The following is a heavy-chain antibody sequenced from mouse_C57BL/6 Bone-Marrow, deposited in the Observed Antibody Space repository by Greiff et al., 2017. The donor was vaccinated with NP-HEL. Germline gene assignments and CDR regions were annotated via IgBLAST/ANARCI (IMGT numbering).Heavy chain of an antibody. V-gene: IGHV2-9-1*01. J-gene: IGHJ2*01. CDR1: GFSLTSYA. Sequence: VQLQQSGPGLVAPSQSLSITCTVSGFSLTSYAISWVRQPPGKGLEWLGVIWTGGGTNYNSALKSRLSISKDNSKSQVFLKMNSLQTDDTARYYCARKKGDDYDLYYFDYWGQGTTLTVSS. CDR3: ARKKGDDYDLYYFDY. D-gene: IGHD2-4*01. CDR2: IWTGGGT.